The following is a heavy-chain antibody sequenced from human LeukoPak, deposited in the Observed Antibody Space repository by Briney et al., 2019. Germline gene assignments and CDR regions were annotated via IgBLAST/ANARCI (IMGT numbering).Heavy chain of an antibody. V-gene: IGHV4-59*11. CDR3: ARQVGIAVAGHFDY. Sequence: SETLSLTCTVSGGSISSHYWSWIRQPPGKGLEWIGYIYYSGSTNYNPSLKSRVTISVDTSKNQFSLKLSSVTAADTAVYYCARQVGIAVAGHFDYWGQGTLVTVSS. D-gene: IGHD6-19*01. CDR1: GGSISSHY. CDR2: IYYSGST. J-gene: IGHJ4*02.